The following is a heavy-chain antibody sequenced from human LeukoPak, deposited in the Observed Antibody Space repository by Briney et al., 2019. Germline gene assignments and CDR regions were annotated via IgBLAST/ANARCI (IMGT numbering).Heavy chain of an antibody. J-gene: IGHJ4*02. D-gene: IGHD2-15*01. CDR3: ARGRGGSGTYPGIDF. Sequence: SETLSLTCTVSGASFSRYYWSWIRQSPGKGLEWIGYIYYSGSTRYNPSLKSRVSISVVTAKDQISLKLSSVTAADTAVYYCARGRGGSGTYPGIDFWGQGTLVTVSS. CDR2: IYYSGST. CDR1: GASFSRYY. V-gene: IGHV4-59*01.